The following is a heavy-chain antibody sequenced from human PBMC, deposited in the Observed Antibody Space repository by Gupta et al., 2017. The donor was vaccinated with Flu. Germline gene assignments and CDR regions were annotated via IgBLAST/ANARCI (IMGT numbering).Heavy chain of an antibody. Sequence: QVQLVESGGGVVQPGRSLRLSCVASGITFSSYGMHWVRQAPGKGLEWVALISHDGRSTNHADSVKGRFTISRDNAKNTLSLQMDSLKAEDTAVYYCAKDLGGSGSYYTFDYWGQGTLVNVSA. D-gene: IGHD3-10*01. J-gene: IGHJ4*02. CDR3: AKDLGGSGSYYTFDY. CDR2: ISHDGRST. CDR1: GITFSSYG. V-gene: IGHV3-30*18.